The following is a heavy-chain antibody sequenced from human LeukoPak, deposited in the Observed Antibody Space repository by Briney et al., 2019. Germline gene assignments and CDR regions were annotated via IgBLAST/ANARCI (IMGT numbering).Heavy chain of an antibody. D-gene: IGHD4-23*01. J-gene: IGHJ6*02. CDR2: IYYSGST. CDR1: GGSISSISSNNYH. V-gene: IGHV4-39*02. Sequence: SETLSLTCIVSGGSISSISSNNYHWGWIRQPPGKGLEGSGSIYYSGSTYYNPSLKSRVTLSVDTSKNQLSLKLSSVTAAGTALYYCAREMGVVTAHGIDVWGQGTTVTVSS. CDR3: AREMGVVTAHGIDV.